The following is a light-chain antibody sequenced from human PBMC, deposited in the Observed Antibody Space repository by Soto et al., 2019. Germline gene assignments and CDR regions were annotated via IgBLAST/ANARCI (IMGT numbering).Light chain of an antibody. CDR1: QSVSSY. Sequence: EIVLTQSPATLSLSRGERATLSCRASQSVSSYLAWYQQKPGQAPRLLIYDASNRATGIPARFSGSGSVTDFTLTISSLEPEHFAVYYCQQRSNWPTFGGGTKVDIK. V-gene: IGKV3-11*01. J-gene: IGKJ4*01. CDR2: DAS. CDR3: QQRSNWPT.